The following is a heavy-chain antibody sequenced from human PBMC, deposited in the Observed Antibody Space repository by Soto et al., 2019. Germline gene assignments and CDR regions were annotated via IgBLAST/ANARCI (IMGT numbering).Heavy chain of an antibody. CDR2: ITPNGGGT. V-gene: IGHV3-23*01. CDR1: GFTFSSYA. CDR3: ARARGILNEIRI. D-gene: IGHD3-9*01. Sequence: PGGSLRLSCAASGFTFSSYAMTWVRQAPGKGLEWVAAITPNGGGTYYADSVKGRFTISRDNSKNTLYLQMNSLRAEDTAVYYCARARGILNEIRIWGQGTMVTVSS. J-gene: IGHJ3*02.